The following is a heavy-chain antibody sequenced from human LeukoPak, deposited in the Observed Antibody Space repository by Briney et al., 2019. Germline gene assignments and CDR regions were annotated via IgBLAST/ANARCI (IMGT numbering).Heavy chain of an antibody. V-gene: IGHV3-30*03. CDR1: GFTFSSYG. CDR2: ISYDGSNK. CDR3: ARDSMSTGHAVYNWFDP. Sequence: GRSLRLSCAASGFTFSSYGMHWVRQAPGKGLEWVAVISYDGSNKYYADSVKGRFTISRDNSKNTLYLQMNSLRDEDTVVYYCARDSMSTGHAVYNWFDPWGQGTLVTVSS. D-gene: IGHD2/OR15-2a*01. J-gene: IGHJ5*02.